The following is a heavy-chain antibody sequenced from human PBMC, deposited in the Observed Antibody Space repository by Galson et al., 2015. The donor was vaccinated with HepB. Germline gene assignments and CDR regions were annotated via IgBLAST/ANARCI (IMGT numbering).Heavy chain of an antibody. J-gene: IGHJ4*02. CDR2: ISYDGSSK. CDR1: GFTFSSYA. Sequence: SLRLSCAASGFTFSSYALRWVRQAPGKGLEWVAVISYDGSSKYYADSVKGRFTISRDNSKNTLYLQMSSLRAEDTAVYYCARGGVVVVITEIDYWGQGTLVTVSS. D-gene: IGHD3-22*01. V-gene: IGHV3-30*04. CDR3: ARGGVVVVITEIDY.